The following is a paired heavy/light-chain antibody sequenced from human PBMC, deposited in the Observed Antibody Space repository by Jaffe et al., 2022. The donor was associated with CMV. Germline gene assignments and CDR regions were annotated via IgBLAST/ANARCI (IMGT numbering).Heavy chain of an antibody. CDR2: ISGTAAST. V-gene: IGHV3-23*04. Sequence: EVQLVESGGALVQPGGSLRLSCAASGFKFSSYAMNWVRQAPGKGPEWVSTISGTAASTYYADFVKGRSTISRDNIKNMVYLQMNSLRAEDTAVYYCAKGRPLGSGYPRHFDSWGQGALVTVSS. D-gene: IGHD3-22*01. CDR1: GFKFSSYA. CDR3: AKGRPLGSGYPRHFDS. J-gene: IGHJ4*02.
Light chain of an antibody. Sequence: IVLTQSPATLSLSPGERATLSCGASQSVDNYLAWYQQKPGQAPRLLIYDVFNRATGTPDRFTGSGSGTAFTLTINSLEPEDFGIYYCQHRFNWPPTFGQGTKLEIK. CDR2: DVF. V-gene: IGKV3-11*01. CDR1: QSVDNY. J-gene: IGKJ2*01. CDR3: QHRFNWPPT.